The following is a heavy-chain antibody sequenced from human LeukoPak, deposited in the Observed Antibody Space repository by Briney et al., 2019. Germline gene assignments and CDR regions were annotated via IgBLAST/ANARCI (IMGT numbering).Heavy chain of an antibody. D-gene: IGHD3-22*01. CDR1: GFTFSSYS. Sequence: SGGSLRLSCAASGFTFSSYSMNWVRQAPGKGLEWVSVIYSGGSTYYADSVKGRFTISRDNSKNTLYLQMNSLRAEDTAVYYCARVHFPHYYDSSGFDYWGQGTLVTVSS. CDR2: IYSGGST. J-gene: IGHJ4*02. CDR3: ARVHFPHYYDSSGFDY. V-gene: IGHV3-53*01.